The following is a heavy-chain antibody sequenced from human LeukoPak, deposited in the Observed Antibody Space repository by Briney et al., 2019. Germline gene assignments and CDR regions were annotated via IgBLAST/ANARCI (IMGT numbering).Heavy chain of an antibody. V-gene: IGHV3-23*01. CDR2: ISDSGDSP. CDR1: GFTFRDYA. Sequence: PGGSLRLSCAASGFTFRDYAMNWVRQAPGKGLEWVSGISDSGDSPSYVDSVKGRFTISRDNFKDTLYLQMNNLRVDDTAVYYCAKGLATQLPYNPEVLWGQGTLVFVSS. J-gene: IGHJ4*02. D-gene: IGHD1-1*01. CDR3: AKGLATQLPYNPEVL.